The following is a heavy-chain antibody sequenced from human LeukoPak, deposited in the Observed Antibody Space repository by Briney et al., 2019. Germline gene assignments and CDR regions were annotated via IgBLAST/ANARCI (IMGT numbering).Heavy chain of an antibody. J-gene: IGHJ4*02. CDR3: ARATWCNLPNC. CDR1: GASINGYC. CDR2: IHYSGST. D-gene: IGHD2-8*02. Sequence: SQTLSLTCTVSGASINGYCWSWIRQSPGKGLEWMGYIHYSGSTNYNPSLKSRATISVDTSKNQFSLRRSSVTAADTAVYNCARATWCNLPNCWGQGTLVTVSS. V-gene: IGHV4-59*08.